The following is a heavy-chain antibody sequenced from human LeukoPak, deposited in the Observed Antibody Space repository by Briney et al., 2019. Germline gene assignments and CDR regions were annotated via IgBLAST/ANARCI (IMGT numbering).Heavy chain of an antibody. J-gene: IGHJ5*02. V-gene: IGHV5-51*01. CDR3: ARLSWGQQLVQGLDP. D-gene: IGHD6-13*01. CDR1: GYSFTSYW. Sequence: GESLKISCKGSGYSFTSYWIGWVRQMPGKGLEWMGIIYPGDSDTRYRPSFQGQVTISADKSISTAYLQWSSLKASDTAMYYCARLSWGQQLVQGLDPWGQGTLVTVSS. CDR2: IYPGDSDT.